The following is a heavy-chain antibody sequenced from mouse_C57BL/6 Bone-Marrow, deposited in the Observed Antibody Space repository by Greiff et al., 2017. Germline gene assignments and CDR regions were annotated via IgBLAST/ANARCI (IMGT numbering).Heavy chain of an antibody. CDR1: GYTFTDYN. Sequence: VQLQQSGPELVKPGASVKIPCKASGYTFTDYNMDWVKQSHGKSLEWIGDINPNNGGTIYNQKFKGKATLTGDKSSSTAYMELSSLTSEDTAVYDCARDDYGPFAYWGQGTLVTVSA. V-gene: IGHV1-18*01. J-gene: IGHJ3*01. CDR3: ARDDYGPFAY. CDR2: INPNNGGT. D-gene: IGHD2-4*01.